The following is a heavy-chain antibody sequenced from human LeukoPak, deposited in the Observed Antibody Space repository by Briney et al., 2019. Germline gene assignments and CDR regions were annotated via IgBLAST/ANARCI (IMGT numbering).Heavy chain of an antibody. D-gene: IGHD6-6*01. V-gene: IGHV3-7*01. Sequence: GGSLRLSCEASGFTLNTYWMSWVRQAPGKGLEWVANINQDGSEKYYVDSVKGRFTISRDNAKNSLYLQMNSLRAEDTAVYYCARDKAAPDYWGQGTLVTVSS. CDR2: INQDGSEK. CDR3: ARDKAAPDY. J-gene: IGHJ4*02. CDR1: GFTLNTYW.